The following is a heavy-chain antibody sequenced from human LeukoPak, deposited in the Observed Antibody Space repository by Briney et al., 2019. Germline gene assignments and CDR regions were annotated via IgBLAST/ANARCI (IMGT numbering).Heavy chain of an antibody. J-gene: IGHJ4*02. D-gene: IGHD2-21*01. Sequence: GGSLRLSCEASGFTFSRYDMHWVRQAPGKGLEWLAFVRFDGRETFYADSVQGRFTISRDNSNNILYLQMYSLRPEDTAMYYCATEERCIVTNCATTFDYWGQGTLVTVS. V-gene: IGHV3-30*02. CDR3: ATEERCIVTNCATTFDY. CDR1: GFTFSRYD. CDR2: VRFDGRET.